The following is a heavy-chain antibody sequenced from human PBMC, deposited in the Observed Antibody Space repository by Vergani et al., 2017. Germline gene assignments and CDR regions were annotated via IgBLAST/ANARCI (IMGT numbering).Heavy chain of an antibody. CDR3: ARHDSYGSTHWFDP. CDR2: IYYSGST. D-gene: IGHD3-10*01. Sequence: QLQLQESGPGLVKPSETLSLTCTVSGGSISSSSYYWGWIRQPPGKGLEWIGSIYYSGSTYYIPSLKSRVTISVDTSKNQFSLKLSSVTAADTAVYYCARHDSYGSTHWFDPWGQGTLVTVSS. CDR1: GGSISSSSYY. J-gene: IGHJ5*02. V-gene: IGHV4-39*01.